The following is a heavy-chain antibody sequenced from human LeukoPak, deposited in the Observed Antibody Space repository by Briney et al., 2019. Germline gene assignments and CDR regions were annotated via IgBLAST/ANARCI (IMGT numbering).Heavy chain of an antibody. J-gene: IGHJ5*02. Sequence: ASVTVPCKTSGYPFTTYEINWVRQAAGQGLEWMGWVHPDTGYADYAQKFQGRVTMTSDTSISTAYMELSSLRSDDTAVYFCARGPRNDPWGQGTLVTVSS. CDR2: VHPDTGYA. CDR3: ARGPRNDP. D-gene: IGHD1-14*01. V-gene: IGHV1-8*01. CDR1: GYPFTTYE.